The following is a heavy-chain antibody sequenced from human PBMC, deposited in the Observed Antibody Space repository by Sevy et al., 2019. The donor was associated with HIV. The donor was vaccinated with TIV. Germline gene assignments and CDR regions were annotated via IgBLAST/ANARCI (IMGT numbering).Heavy chain of an antibody. Sequence: WGSLRLSCAASGFSFSGYGMHWVRQAPGKGLEWVAVIWYDGTNKEYKDSVKGRYTISRDNSKNTLYLQMNSLRAEDTAVYYCVRERIAVAGMGYYFDFWGQGTLVTVSS. CDR2: IWYDGTNK. CDR3: VRERIAVAGMGYYFDF. D-gene: IGHD6-19*01. J-gene: IGHJ4*02. CDR1: GFSFSGYG. V-gene: IGHV3-33*01.